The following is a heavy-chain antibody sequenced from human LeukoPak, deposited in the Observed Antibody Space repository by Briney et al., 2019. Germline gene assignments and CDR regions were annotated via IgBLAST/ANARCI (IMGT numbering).Heavy chain of an antibody. CDR3: ARAAGRVLRYFY. V-gene: IGHV3-7*01. J-gene: IGHJ4*02. Sequence: GGSLRLSCAASGFLFSSYGMHWVRQAPGKGLEWVANIKQDGSEKYYVDSVKGRFTISRDNAKNSLYLQMNSLRAEDTAVYYCARAAGRVLRYFYWGQGTLVTVPS. CDR2: IKQDGSEK. D-gene: IGHD3-9*01. CDR1: GFLFSSYG.